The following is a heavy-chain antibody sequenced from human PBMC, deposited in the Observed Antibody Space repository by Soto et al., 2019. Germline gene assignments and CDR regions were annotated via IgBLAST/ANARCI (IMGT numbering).Heavy chain of an antibody. V-gene: IGHV3-23*01. CDR1: GFTFSSYA. D-gene: IGHD6-19*01. CDR3: AKSVVGYSSGWNFDY. Sequence: GGSLRLSCAASGFTFSSYAMSWVRQAPGKGLEWVSAISGSGGSTYYADSVKGRFTISKDNSKNTLYLQMNSLRAEDTAVYYCAKSVVGYSSGWNFDYWGQGTLVTVSS. J-gene: IGHJ4*02. CDR2: ISGSGGST.